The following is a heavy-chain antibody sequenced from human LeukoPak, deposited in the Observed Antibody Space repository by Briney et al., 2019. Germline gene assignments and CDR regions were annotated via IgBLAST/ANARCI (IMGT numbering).Heavy chain of an antibody. CDR1: GMSFSGYA. CDR2: ISDDGRSS. D-gene: IGHD3-16*01. V-gene: IGHV3-23*01. Sequence: GGSLRLSCTASGMSFSGYAMTWVRQAPGKGLEWVSGISDDGRSSYYAEAVKGRFVISRDNSKNTLYLQMNKMSVDDTATYYCAKFWDVGDSTWFDPWGQGALVSVSS. J-gene: IGHJ5*02. CDR3: AKFWDVGDSTWFDP.